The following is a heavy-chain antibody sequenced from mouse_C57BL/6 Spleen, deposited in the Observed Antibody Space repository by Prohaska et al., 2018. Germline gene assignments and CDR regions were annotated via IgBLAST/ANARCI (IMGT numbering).Heavy chain of an antibody. V-gene: IGHV5-4*02. CDR3: AREGDDHGRVDAMDY. J-gene: IGHJ4*01. Sequence: SVKGRFTISRDNAKNTLYLQMSSLKSEDTAMYYCAREGDDHGRVDAMDYWGQGTSVTVSS.